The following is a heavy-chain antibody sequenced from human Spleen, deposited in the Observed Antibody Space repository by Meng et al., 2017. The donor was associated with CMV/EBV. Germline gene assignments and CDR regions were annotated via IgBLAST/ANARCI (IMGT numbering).Heavy chain of an antibody. Sequence: AYGFTFDDHGMSWVRQAPGKGVEWVSGINWNGGSTGYADSVKGRFSISRDNAKNSLYLQMNSLRAEDTALYYCARVGQGAGRRHFDYWGQGTLVTVSS. CDR3: ARVGQGAGRRHFDY. D-gene: IGHD6-6*01. J-gene: IGHJ4*02. CDR1: GFTFDDHG. V-gene: IGHV3-20*03. CDR2: INWNGGST.